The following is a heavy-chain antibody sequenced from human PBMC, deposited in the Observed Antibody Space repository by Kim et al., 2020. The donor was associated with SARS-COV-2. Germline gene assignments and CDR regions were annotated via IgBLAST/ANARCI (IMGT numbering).Heavy chain of an antibody. Sequence: GGSLRLSCAASGFTFSDYYMSWIRQAPGKGLEWVSYISSSGSTIYYADSVKGRFTISRDNAKNSLYLQMNSLRAEDTAVYYCARDRGNEVGATTEVDFDYWGQGTLVTVSS. D-gene: IGHD1-26*01. V-gene: IGHV3-11*01. J-gene: IGHJ4*02. CDR3: ARDRGNEVGATTEVDFDY. CDR1: GFTFSDYY. CDR2: ISSSGSTI.